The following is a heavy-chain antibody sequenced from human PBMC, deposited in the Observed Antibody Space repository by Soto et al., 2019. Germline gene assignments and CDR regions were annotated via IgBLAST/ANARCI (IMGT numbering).Heavy chain of an antibody. CDR3: AHKASGILTGYYTNWFDP. CDR2: IYWDDDK. J-gene: IGHJ5*02. D-gene: IGHD3-9*01. CDR1: GFSLSTSGVG. V-gene: IGHV2-5*02. Sequence: QITLKESGTTLVKPTQTLTLTCTFSGFSLSTSGVGVGWIRQPPGKALEWLALIYWDDDKRYSPSLKSRLTITKDTYKNQVVLTMTNMDPVDTATYYCAHKASGILTGYYTNWFDPWGQGTLVTVSS.